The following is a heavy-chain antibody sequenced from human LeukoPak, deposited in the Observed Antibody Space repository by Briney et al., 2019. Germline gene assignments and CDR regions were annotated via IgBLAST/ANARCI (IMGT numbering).Heavy chain of an antibody. J-gene: IGHJ6*02. CDR3: AKGLDGYNHYYYYGMDV. V-gene: IGHV3-23*01. D-gene: IGHD5-24*01. CDR2: ISGSGGST. CDR1: GFTFSSYA. Sequence: GGSLRLSCAASGFTFSSYAMSWVRQAPGKGLEWVSAISGSGGSTYYADSVKGRFTISRDNSKNTLYLQMNSLRAEDTAVYYCAKGLDGYNHYYYYGMDVWGQGTTVTVSS.